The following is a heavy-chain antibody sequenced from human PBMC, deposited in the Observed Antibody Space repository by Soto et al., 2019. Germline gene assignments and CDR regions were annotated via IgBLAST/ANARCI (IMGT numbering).Heavy chain of an antibody. V-gene: IGHV1-69*02. D-gene: IGHD2-2*01. CDR3: AIWASAAMDLAAFDI. CDR2: IIPIRGIA. CDR1: GGTFSSYT. Sequence: QVQLVQSGAEVKKPGSSVKVSCKASGGTFSSYTISWVRQAPGQGLEWMGRIIPIRGIANYAQKLQGRVTIPGDKSKSTVYMERTSVISEYTAVYYCAIWASAAMDLAAFDIWGQGTMVTLSS. J-gene: IGHJ3*02.